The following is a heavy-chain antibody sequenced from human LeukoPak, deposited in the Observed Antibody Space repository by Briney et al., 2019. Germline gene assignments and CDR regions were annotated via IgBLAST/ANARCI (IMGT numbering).Heavy chain of an antibody. CDR2: INPSGGST. CDR1: GYTFTSYY. CDR3: ATGFWSGYFGPYYYYYGMDV. Sequence: ASVKVSCKASGYTFTSYYMHWVRQAPGQGLEWMGIINPSGGSTSYAQKFQGRVTMTRDTSTSTVYTELSSLRSEDTAVYYCATGFWSGYFGPYYYYYGMDVWGQGTTVTVSS. D-gene: IGHD3-3*01. J-gene: IGHJ6*02. V-gene: IGHV1-46*01.